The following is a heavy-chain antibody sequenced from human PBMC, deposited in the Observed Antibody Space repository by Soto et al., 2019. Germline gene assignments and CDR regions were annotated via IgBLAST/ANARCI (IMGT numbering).Heavy chain of an antibody. Sequence: ASVKVSCKASGYTFTSYAMHWVRQAPGQRLEWMGWINAGNGNTKYSQKFQGRVTITRDTSASTAYMELSSLRSEDTAVYYCARDSLGDYYYYGMDVWGQGTTVTVSS. CDR2: INAGNGNT. V-gene: IGHV1-3*01. CDR3: ARDSLGDYYYYGMDV. J-gene: IGHJ6*02. CDR1: GYTFTSYA.